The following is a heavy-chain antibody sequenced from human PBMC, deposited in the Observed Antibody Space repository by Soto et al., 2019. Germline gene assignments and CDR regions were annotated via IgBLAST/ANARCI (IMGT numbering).Heavy chain of an antibody. D-gene: IGHD3-10*01. CDR1: GGSIGSRDYY. CDR2: IYYNGNT. Sequence: QVQVQESGPGLVKPSQTLSLKCSVSGGSIGSRDYYWSWIRQHPEKGLEWIGSIYYNGNTDYNPSLRGRPTMSLDTSMNEFYLKLTSVPAADTTVYYCARDKGGAALKGSGMDVWGQGTTVTVS. J-gene: IGHJ6*02. V-gene: IGHV4-31*02. CDR3: ARDKGGAALKGSGMDV.